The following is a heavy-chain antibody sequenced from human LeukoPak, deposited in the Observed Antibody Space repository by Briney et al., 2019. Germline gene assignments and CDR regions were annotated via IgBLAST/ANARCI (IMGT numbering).Heavy chain of an antibody. CDR2: ITSSSDTI. Sequence: GGSLRLSCAASGFTFSSYNMNWVRQAPGKGLQWTSYITSSSDTIYYADSVKGRFTISRDNAKSSLYLQMNSLRDEDTAVYYCARDALGGFDHWGQGTLVTVSS. CDR3: ARDALGGFDH. D-gene: IGHD3-10*01. J-gene: IGHJ4*02. V-gene: IGHV3-48*02. CDR1: GFTFSSYN.